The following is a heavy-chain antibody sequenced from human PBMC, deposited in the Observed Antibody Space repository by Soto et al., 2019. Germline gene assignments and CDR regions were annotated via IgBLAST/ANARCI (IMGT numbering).Heavy chain of an antibody. CDR1: GGSFSGYY. CDR3: ARGSRISHCSGGSCYPNSRNYFDY. D-gene: IGHD2-15*01. Sequence: SETLSLTCAVYGGSFSGYYWSWIRQPPGKGLEWIGEINHSGSTNYNPSLKSRVTISVDTSKNQFSLKLSSVTAADTAVYYCARGSRISHCSGGSCYPNSRNYFDYWGQGTLVTVSS. J-gene: IGHJ4*02. CDR2: INHSGST. V-gene: IGHV4-34*01.